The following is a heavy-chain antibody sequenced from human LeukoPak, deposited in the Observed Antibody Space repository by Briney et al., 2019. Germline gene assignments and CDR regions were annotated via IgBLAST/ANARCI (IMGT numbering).Heavy chain of an antibody. D-gene: IGHD6-13*01. CDR1: GYTFTSYY. CDR2: INPSGGST. Sequence: ASVKVSCKASGYTFTSYYMHWVRQAPGQGLEWMGIINPSGGSTSYAQKFQGRVTMTTDTSTSTAYMELRSLRSDDTAVYYCARAVLYSSSWYSEYYFDYWGQGTLVTVSS. CDR3: ARAVLYSSSWYSEYYFDY. V-gene: IGHV1-46*01. J-gene: IGHJ4*02.